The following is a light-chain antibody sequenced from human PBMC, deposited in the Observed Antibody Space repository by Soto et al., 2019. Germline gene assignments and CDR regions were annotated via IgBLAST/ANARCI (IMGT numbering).Light chain of an antibody. V-gene: IGLV4-69*01. J-gene: IGLJ2*01. CDR1: SGHSSYA. Sequence: QSVLTQSPSASASLGASVKLTCTLSSGHSSYAIAWHQQQPEKGPRYLMKVNTDGSHNKGDGIPDRFSGSSSGAERYLTISSLQSEDEADYYCQTWGAGFSVVFGGGTKVTFL. CDR3: QTWGAGFSVV. CDR2: VNTDGSH.